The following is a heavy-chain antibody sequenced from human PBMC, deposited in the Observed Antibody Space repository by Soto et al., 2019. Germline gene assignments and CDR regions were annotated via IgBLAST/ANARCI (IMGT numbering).Heavy chain of an antibody. CDR2: ISWDGGST. CDR3: AKAIGGYSYGYPSGVYYYYGMDV. D-gene: IGHD5-18*01. J-gene: IGHJ6*02. V-gene: IGHV3-43*01. Sequence: GGSLRLSCAASGFTFDDYTMHWVRQAPGKGLEWVSLISWDGGSTYYADSVKGRFTISRDNSKNSLYLQMNSLRTEDTALYYCAKAIGGYSYGYPSGVYYYYGMDVWGQGTTVTVSS. CDR1: GFTFDDYT.